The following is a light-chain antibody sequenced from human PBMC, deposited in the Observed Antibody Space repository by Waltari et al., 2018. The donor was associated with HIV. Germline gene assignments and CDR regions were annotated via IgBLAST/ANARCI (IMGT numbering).Light chain of an antibody. CDR2: EAA. Sequence: ILMTQSSSTLSVSPGPRLPLSCRASQSISAKVAWYQQRPGQAPRLLIYEAATRPTGIPARFSGSGSGTEFTLTISSLQSEDFATYFCQQYDDGPRGITFGQGTMLEIK. CDR3: QQYDDGPRGIT. J-gene: IGKJ2*01. V-gene: IGKV3-15*01. CDR1: QSISAK.